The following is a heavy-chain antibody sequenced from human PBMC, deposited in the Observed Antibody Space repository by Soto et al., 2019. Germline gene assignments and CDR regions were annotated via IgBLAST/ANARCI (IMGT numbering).Heavy chain of an antibody. CDR1: GFTFSSYD. V-gene: IGHV3-13*01. CDR2: IGTAGDT. D-gene: IGHD5-12*01. J-gene: IGHJ4*02. CDR3: ARGTSRGYSGYDPSPLSPVDY. Sequence: GGSLRLSCAASGFTFSSYDMHWVRQATGKGLEWVSAIGTAGDTYYPGSVRGRFTISRENAKNSLYLQMNSLRAGDTAVYYCARGTSRGYSGYDPSPLSPVDYWGQGTLVTVSS.